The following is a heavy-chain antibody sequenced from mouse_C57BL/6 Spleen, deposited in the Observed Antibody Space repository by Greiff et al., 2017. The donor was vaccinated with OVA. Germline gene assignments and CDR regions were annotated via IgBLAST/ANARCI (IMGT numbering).Heavy chain of an antibody. D-gene: IGHD2-5*01. CDR1: GYTFTDYY. Sequence: EVQLQQSGPELVKPGASVKISCKASGYTFTDYYMNWVKQSHGKSLEWIGDINPNNGGTSYNQKFKGKATLTVDKSSSTAYMELRSLTSEDSAVYYCARRGYYSNYVGWYFEVWGTGTTVTVSS. J-gene: IGHJ1*03. V-gene: IGHV1-26*01. CDR3: ARRGYYSNYVGWYFEV. CDR2: INPNNGGT.